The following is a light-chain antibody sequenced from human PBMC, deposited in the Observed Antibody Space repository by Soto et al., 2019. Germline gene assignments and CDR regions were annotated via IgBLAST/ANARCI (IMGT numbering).Light chain of an antibody. CDR2: AAP. Sequence: DIHMTQSPSSLSATFGDRVIITFRASQSISKYLNWYQRKPGKVPTLLIYAAPSLQSGVPSRFSGSGSGTEFTLTITSLQPEDFATYYCQQSGDTPPWTFGQGTKVDI. CDR3: QQSGDTPPWT. V-gene: IGKV1-39*01. CDR1: QSISKY. J-gene: IGKJ1*01.